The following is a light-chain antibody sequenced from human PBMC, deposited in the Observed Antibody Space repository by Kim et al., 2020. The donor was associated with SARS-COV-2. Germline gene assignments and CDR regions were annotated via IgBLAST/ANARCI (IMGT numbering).Light chain of an antibody. Sequence: EIVVTQSPATLSASPGERATLSCRASQSVSSNLAWYQQRPGQAPRLLIHGASSRATGIPLRFSGSGSGTDFTLTISSLQSEDSAVYYCQQYHDWPPYTFGQGTKLEI. CDR3: QQYHDWPPYT. CDR2: GAS. J-gene: IGKJ2*01. V-gene: IGKV3-15*01. CDR1: QSVSSN.